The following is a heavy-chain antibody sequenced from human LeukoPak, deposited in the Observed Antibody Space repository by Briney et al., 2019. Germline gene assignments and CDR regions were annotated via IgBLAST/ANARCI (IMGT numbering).Heavy chain of an antibody. J-gene: IGHJ4*02. CDR1: GFTFSSYG. D-gene: IGHD4-17*01. CDR3: AKGPDYGDYRRPFDY. Sequence: GRSLRLSCAASGFTFSSYGMHWVRQAPGKGLEWVAVISYDGSNRYYADSVKGRFTISRDNSKNTLYLQMNSLRAEDTAVYYCAKGPDYGDYRRPFDYWGQGTLVTVSS. V-gene: IGHV3-30*18. CDR2: ISYDGSNR.